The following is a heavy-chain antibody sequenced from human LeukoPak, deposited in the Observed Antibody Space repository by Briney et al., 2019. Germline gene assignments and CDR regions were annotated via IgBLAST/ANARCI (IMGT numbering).Heavy chain of an antibody. J-gene: IGHJ4*02. CDR3: TTDRVEMATRV. CDR1: GFTFSNAW. V-gene: IGHV3-15*01. Sequence: GGSLRLPCAASGFTFSNAWMSWVRQAPGKGLEWVGRIKSKTDGGTTDYAAPVKGRFTISRDDSKNTLYLQMNSLKTEDTAVYYCTTDRVEMATRVWGQGTLVTVSS. CDR2: IKSKTDGGTT. D-gene: IGHD5-24*01.